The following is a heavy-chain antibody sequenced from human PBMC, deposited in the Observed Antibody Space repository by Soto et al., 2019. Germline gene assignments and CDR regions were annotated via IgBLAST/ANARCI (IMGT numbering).Heavy chain of an antibody. V-gene: IGHV1-18*01. J-gene: IGHJ4*02. Sequence: GGSVKVSCETSCYSFINYGISWVRQAPGQGLEWMGWISAIDGNTDYAQNLQDRVIMTRDTSTNTAYMELTSLRSDDTAVYYCGRGNPGGYFDYWGQGTLVTVSS. CDR3: GRGNPGGYFDY. CDR1: CYSFINYG. CDR2: ISAIDGNT. D-gene: IGHD3-16*01.